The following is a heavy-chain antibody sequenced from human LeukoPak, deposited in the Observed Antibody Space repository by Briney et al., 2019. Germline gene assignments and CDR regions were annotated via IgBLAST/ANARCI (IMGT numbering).Heavy chain of an antibody. CDR2: ISNSGADT. V-gene: IGHV3-23*01. Sequence: PGGSLRLSCAASGFTFSSFAMTWVRQAPGKGLEWVSAISNSGADTYYADSVKGRFTISRDNSKNTLYLQMNSLRAEDTAVYYCAKDQYCSSTSCYSDNYYWGQGTLVTVSS. CDR3: AKDQYCSSTSCYSDNYY. D-gene: IGHD2-2*01. J-gene: IGHJ4*02. CDR1: GFTFSSFA.